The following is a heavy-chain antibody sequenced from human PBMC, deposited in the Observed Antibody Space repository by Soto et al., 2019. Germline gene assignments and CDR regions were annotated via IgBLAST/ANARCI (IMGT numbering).Heavy chain of an antibody. J-gene: IGHJ4*01. Sequence: ASVKVAWKASGYGFSSYAMHWGRQAPGQRLEWMGWINAGNGNTKYSQKFQGRVTITRDTSNNQLSLKLRSVTAADTAVYYCARHDGFSSGWIFDYWGHGTLVTVSS. CDR2: INAGNGNT. D-gene: IGHD6-19*01. V-gene: IGHV1-3*01. CDR3: ARHDGFSSGWIFDY. CDR1: GYGFSSYA.